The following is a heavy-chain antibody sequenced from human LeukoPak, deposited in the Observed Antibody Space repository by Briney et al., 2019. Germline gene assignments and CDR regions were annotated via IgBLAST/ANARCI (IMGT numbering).Heavy chain of an antibody. CDR1: GYTFTGYY. Sequence: ASVKVSCKASGYTFTGYYMHWVRQPPGQGLEWMGWINSNSGGTNYAQKFQGRGTITRTTSISTAYMELSRLRSDDTAVYYCARVVVVPAAPSNWFDPWGQGTLVTVSS. CDR3: ARVVVVPAAPSNWFDP. J-gene: IGHJ5*02. D-gene: IGHD2-2*01. CDR2: INSNSGGT. V-gene: IGHV1-2*02.